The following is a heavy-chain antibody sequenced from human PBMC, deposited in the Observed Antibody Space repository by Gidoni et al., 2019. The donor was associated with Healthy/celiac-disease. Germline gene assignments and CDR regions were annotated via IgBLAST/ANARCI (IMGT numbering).Heavy chain of an antibody. J-gene: IGHJ4*02. CDR3: ASVNPGTRGAGGGLHFDY. CDR1: GGPISSSSYY. V-gene: IGHV4-39*01. Sequence: QLQLQASGPGLVKPSETLSLTCTVSGGPISSSSYYWGWIRQPPGKGLEWIGSIYYSGSTYYNPSLKSRVTISVDTSKNQFSLKLSSVTAADTAVYYCASVNPGTRGAGGGLHFDYWGQGTLVTVSS. D-gene: IGHD1-26*01. CDR2: IYYSGST.